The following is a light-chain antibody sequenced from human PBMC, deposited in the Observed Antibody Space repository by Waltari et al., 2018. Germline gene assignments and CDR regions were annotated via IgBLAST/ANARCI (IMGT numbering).Light chain of an antibody. J-gene: IGKJ1*01. Sequence: EIVLTQSPGILSLSPGERATPSCRASQSVSRALAWYQQKPGQAPRLLIYGASSRATGIPDRFSGGGSGTDFSLTISRLEPEDFAVYYCQHYVRLPATFGQGTKVEIK. CDR3: QHYVRLPAT. CDR2: GAS. V-gene: IGKV3-20*01. CDR1: QSVSRA.